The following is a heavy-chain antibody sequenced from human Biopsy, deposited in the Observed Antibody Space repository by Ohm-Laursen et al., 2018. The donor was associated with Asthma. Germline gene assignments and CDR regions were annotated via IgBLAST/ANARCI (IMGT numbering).Heavy chain of an antibody. D-gene: IGHD3-3*02. J-gene: IGHJ1*01. V-gene: IGHV3-7*01. CDR3: ARTFHFWSPYHAEHYQL. Sequence: GQTLSLTCAPSGFTFGDYWMSWVRQVPGKGLEWVANIKHDGTEKNHVDSLKGRFTISRDNAKNSLYLQMNSLRAEDTAVYYCARTFHFWSPYHAEHYQLWGQGTLVTVSS. CDR2: IKHDGTEK. CDR1: GFTFGDYW.